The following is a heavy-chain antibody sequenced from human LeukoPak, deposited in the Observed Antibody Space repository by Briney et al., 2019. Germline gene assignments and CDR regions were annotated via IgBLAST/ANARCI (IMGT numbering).Heavy chain of an antibody. V-gene: IGHV3-9*01. Sequence: PGRSLRLSCAASGFTFDDYAMHWVRQAPGKGLEWVSGISWNSGSIGYADSVKGRFTISRDNVKNSLYLQMNSLRAEDTAVYFCGRAMDVWGQGTTVTVSS. J-gene: IGHJ6*02. CDR2: ISWNSGSI. CDR1: GFTFDDYA. CDR3: GRAMDV.